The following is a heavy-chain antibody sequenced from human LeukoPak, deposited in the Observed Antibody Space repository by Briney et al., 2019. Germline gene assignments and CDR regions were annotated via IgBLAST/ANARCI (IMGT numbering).Heavy chain of an antibody. D-gene: IGHD3-9*01. V-gene: IGHV3-53*01. Sequence: PGGSLRLSCAASGFTVSSNYMTWVRQAPGKGLEWVSVIYSGGSTYYADSVKGRFTISRDNSKNTLYLQMNSLRAEDTAVYYCAKVGPTGPLVDAFDIWGQGTMVTVSS. J-gene: IGHJ3*02. CDR1: GFTVSSNY. CDR2: IYSGGST. CDR3: AKVGPTGPLVDAFDI.